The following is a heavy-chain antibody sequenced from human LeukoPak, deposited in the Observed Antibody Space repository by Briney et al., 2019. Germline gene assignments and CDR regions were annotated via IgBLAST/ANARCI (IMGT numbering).Heavy chain of an antibody. Sequence: GGSLRLSCAASGFTFSIYWMTWVRQAPGKGLEWVANIKQDGSEKYYVDSVKGRFTISRDNAKNSLFLQMNSLRAEDTAVYYCAKDFIGYFDYWGQGTLVTVSS. J-gene: IGHJ4*02. CDR1: GFTFSIYW. CDR3: AKDFIGYFDY. D-gene: IGHD3-10*01. V-gene: IGHV3-7*03. CDR2: IKQDGSEK.